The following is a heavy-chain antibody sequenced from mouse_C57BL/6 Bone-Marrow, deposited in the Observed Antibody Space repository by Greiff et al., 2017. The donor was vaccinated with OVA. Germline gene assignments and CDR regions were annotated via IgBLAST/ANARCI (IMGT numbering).Heavy chain of an antibody. J-gene: IGHJ3*01. CDR1: GYTFTSYW. CDR2: IDPNSGGT. Sequence: VQLQQSGAELVKPGASVKLSCKASGYTFTSYWMHWVKQRPGRGLEWIGRIDPNSGGTKYNEKFKSKATLTVDKSSSTAYMQLSSLTSEDSAVYYCARSTGRCPRGAWFAYWGQGTLVTVSA. CDR3: ARSTGRCPRGAWFAY. D-gene: IGHD3-3*01. V-gene: IGHV1-72*01.